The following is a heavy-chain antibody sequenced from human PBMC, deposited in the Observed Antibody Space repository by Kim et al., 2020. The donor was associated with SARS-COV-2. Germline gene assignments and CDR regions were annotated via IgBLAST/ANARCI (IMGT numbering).Heavy chain of an antibody. D-gene: IGHD1-7*01. Sequence: KGRFTISRHNSKNTLYLQMNILRAEDTAVYYCARVGNWNYMGGDGWYFDLWGRGTLVTVSS. V-gene: IGHV3-53*04. J-gene: IGHJ2*01. CDR3: ARVGNWNYMGGDGWYFDL.